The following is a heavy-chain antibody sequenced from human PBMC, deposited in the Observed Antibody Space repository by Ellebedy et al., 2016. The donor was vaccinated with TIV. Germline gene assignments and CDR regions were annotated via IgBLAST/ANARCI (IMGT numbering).Heavy chain of an antibody. CDR1: GYIFISYY. CDR2: INPNSGGT. Sequence: ASVKVSCKASGYIFISYYMHWVRQAPGQGLEWMGWINPNSGGTNYAQKFQGRVTMTRDTSISTAYMKLSRLGSDDTAVYYCSRDARGWIQLWLNWGQGTLVTVSS. D-gene: IGHD5-18*01. J-gene: IGHJ4*02. V-gene: IGHV1-2*02. CDR3: SRDARGWIQLWLN.